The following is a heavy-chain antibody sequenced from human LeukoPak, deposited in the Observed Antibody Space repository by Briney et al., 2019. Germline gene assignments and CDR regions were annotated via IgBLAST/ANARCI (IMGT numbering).Heavy chain of an antibody. V-gene: IGHV3-53*01. J-gene: IGHJ4*02. CDR2: IYGGGNI. Sequence: PGGSLRLSCAASGFTVSSNYMNWVRQAPGKGLEWVSVIYGGGNIYYADSVKGRFTTSRDYSKNTLYLQMNSLRAEDTAVYYCARGAGYNYPYYFDYWGQGTLVTVSS. D-gene: IGHD5-24*01. CDR1: GFTVSSNY. CDR3: ARGAGYNYPYYFDY.